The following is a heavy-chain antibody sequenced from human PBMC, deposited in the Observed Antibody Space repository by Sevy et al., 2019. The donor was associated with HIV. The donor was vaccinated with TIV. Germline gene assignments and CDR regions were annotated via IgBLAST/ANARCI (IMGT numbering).Heavy chain of an antibody. Sequence: GWSLRLSCVASGFTFSSYEMNWVRQAPGKGLEWVSYISNSGNIIYYEDSVKGRFTISRDNAKNSLYLQMNSLRAEDTAVYYCAREDGSRQYFQYWGQGTLVTVSS. CDR1: GFTFSSYE. CDR3: AREDGSRQYFQY. D-gene: IGHD6-13*01. V-gene: IGHV3-48*03. J-gene: IGHJ1*01. CDR2: ISNSGNII.